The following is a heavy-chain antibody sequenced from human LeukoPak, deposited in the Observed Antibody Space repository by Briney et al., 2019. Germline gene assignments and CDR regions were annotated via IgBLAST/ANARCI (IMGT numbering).Heavy chain of an antibody. Sequence: SPSFQGRVTISADKSFSTVYLQWSSLKASDTAMYYCARGDTPPDYWGQGTLVTVSS. CDR3: ARGDTPPDY. V-gene: IGHV5-10-1*01. J-gene: IGHJ4*02. D-gene: IGHD2-15*01.